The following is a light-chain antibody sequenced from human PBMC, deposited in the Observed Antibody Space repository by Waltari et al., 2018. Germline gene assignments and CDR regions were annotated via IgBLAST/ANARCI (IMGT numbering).Light chain of an antibody. Sequence: DIQLTQSPSFLSASVGDRVTITCRASQGISSYLAWYQQKPGKAPKLLIYTASTLQSGVPSRFSGSGSGTKFTLTISSLQPEDFATYYCQHLNGYPVTFGQGTKLEIK. CDR1: QGISSY. CDR3: QHLNGYPVT. V-gene: IGKV1-9*01. J-gene: IGKJ2*01. CDR2: TAS.